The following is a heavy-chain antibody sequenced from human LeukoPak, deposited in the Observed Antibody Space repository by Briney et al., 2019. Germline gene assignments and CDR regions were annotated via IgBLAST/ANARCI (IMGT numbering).Heavy chain of an antibody. V-gene: IGHV3-7*01. J-gene: IGHJ4*02. D-gene: IGHD1-26*01. CDR1: GFTFTSYW. CDR2: IDQDGSEK. CDR3: ARDQVGIFDY. Sequence: GGSLRLFCAASGFTFTSYWMSWVRQAPGKGLEWVANIDQDGSEKNYVDSVKGRFAISRDNAKKSLHLQLNSLRAEDTAVYYCARDQVGIFDYWGQGTLVTASS.